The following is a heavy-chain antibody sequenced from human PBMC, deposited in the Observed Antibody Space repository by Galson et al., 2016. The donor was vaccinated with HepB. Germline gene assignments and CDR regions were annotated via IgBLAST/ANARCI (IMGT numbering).Heavy chain of an antibody. Sequence: SLRLSFAASGFTFSSYGMHWVRQAPGKGLEWVAVIWYDGSNKYYADSVKGRFTISRDNSKNTLYLQMNTLRAEDTAVYYCARQAMPNAFDIWGQGTMVTVSS. V-gene: IGHV3-33*01. CDR2: IWYDGSNK. D-gene: IGHD2-2*01. CDR3: ARQAMPNAFDI. CDR1: GFTFSSYG. J-gene: IGHJ3*02.